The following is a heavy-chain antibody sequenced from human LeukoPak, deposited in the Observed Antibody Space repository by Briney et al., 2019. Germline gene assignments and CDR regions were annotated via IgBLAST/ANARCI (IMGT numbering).Heavy chain of an antibody. D-gene: IGHD3-9*01. CDR1: GYTFTSYG. Sequence: ASVKVSCKASGYTFTSYGISWVRQAPGQGLEWRGWISAYNGNTNYAQKLQGRVTMTTDTSTSTAYMELRSLRSDDTAVYYCARVKLYYDILTGYYHADAFDIWGQGTMVTVSS. J-gene: IGHJ3*02. V-gene: IGHV1-18*01. CDR2: ISAYNGNT. CDR3: ARVKLYYDILTGYYHADAFDI.